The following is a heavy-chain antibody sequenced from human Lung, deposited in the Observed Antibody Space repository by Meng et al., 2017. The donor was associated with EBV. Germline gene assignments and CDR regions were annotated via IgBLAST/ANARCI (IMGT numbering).Heavy chain of an antibody. V-gene: IGHV3-23*04. D-gene: IGHD3-16*02. Sequence: EVQLVESGGGLVQPGGALRLSCSGSGFSFSRYALAWVRQAPGGGLEWVSAIGSTGITTYDADSAKGRFTISRDNSRNTLHLQIDSLRAEDTAIYFCAKHSYDYIWGAYRQFDSWGQGILVTVSS. CDR3: AKHSYDYIWGAYRQFDS. CDR1: GFSFSRYA. J-gene: IGHJ4*02. CDR2: IGSTGITT.